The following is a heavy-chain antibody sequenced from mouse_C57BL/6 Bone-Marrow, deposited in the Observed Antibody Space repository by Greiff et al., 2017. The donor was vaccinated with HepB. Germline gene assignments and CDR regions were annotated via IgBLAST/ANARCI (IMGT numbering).Heavy chain of an antibody. D-gene: IGHD2-3*01. CDR2: ISYDGSN. J-gene: IGHJ3*01. Sequence: EVKLLESGPGLVKPSQSLSLTCSVTGYSITSGYYWNWIRQFPGNKLEWMGYISYDGSNNYNPSLKNRISITRDTSRNLFFLKLNSVTTEDTATYYCARDDGYPFAYWGQGTLVTVSA. CDR3: ARDDGYPFAY. CDR1: GYSITSGYY. V-gene: IGHV3-6*01.